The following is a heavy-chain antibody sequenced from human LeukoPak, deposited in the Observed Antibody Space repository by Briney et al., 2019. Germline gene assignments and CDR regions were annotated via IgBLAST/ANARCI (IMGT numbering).Heavy chain of an antibody. J-gene: IGHJ4*02. D-gene: IGHD5-18*01. V-gene: IGHV4-61*01. CDR1: GGSISSGSYY. CDR3: AGRGYSYGLHSSDY. Sequence: PSETLSLTCTVSGGSISSGSYYWSWIRQPPGKGLEWIGYIYYSGSTNYNPSLKSRVTISVDTSKNQFSLKLSSVTAADTAVYYCAGRGYSYGLHSSDYWGQGTLVTVSS. CDR2: IYYSGST.